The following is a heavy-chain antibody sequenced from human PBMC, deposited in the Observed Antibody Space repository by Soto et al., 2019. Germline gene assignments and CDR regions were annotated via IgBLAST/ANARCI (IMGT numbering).Heavy chain of an antibody. CDR1: GGSISSGGYY. CDR2: IYYSGST. CDR3: ARRGYYYDSSGYDPFDY. J-gene: IGHJ4*02. V-gene: IGHV4-31*03. D-gene: IGHD3-22*01. Sequence: SETLSLTCTVSGGSISSGGYYWSWIRQHPGKGLEWIGYIYYSGSTYYNPSLKSRVTISVDTSKNQFSLKLSSVTAADTAVYYCARRGYYYDSSGYDPFDYWGQGTLVTVSS.